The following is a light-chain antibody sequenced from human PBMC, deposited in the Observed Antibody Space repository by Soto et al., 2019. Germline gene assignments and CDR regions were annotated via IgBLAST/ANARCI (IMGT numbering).Light chain of an antibody. CDR1: QSVSSY. CDR3: QQRSNWPS. J-gene: IGKJ4*01. CDR2: DAS. Sequence: EIVLPQSPATLSLSPGERATLSCRASQSVSSYLAWYPQKPGQAPRLLLYDASNRATGIPARFSGSGSGTDFTLTISSLEPEDFAVYYCQQRSNWPSFGGGTKVEIK. V-gene: IGKV3-11*01.